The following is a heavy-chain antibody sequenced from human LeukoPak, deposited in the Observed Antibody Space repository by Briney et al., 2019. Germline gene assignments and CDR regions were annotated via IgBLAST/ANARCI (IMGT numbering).Heavy chain of an antibody. D-gene: IGHD3-22*01. CDR2: INSDGSST. CDR3: ARYYYDSSGYPYFDY. J-gene: IGHJ4*02. CDR1: GFTFSSYW. Sequence: GGSLRLSCEVSGFTFSSYWMHWVRQAPGKGLVWVSRINSDGSSTSYADSVKGRFTISRDNSKNTLYLQMNSLRAEDTAVYYCARYYYDSSGYPYFDYWGQGTLVTVSS. V-gene: IGHV3-74*01.